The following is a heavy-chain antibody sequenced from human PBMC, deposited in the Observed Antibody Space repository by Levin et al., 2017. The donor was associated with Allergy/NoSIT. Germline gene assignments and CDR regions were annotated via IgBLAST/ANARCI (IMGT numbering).Heavy chain of an antibody. D-gene: IGHD6-13*01. Sequence: KAGESLKISCKTSGYTFTAFHVHWVRQAPGQGLEWMGRINPNSGGTDYARKFQGRVNMTRDMSIRTVYLELATLRSDDTAVFFGVRRGGSTWDLDYWGQGTLVTVSS. J-gene: IGHJ4*02. CDR1: GYTFTAFH. V-gene: IGHV1-2*06. CDR2: INPNSGGT. CDR3: VRRGGSTWDLDY.